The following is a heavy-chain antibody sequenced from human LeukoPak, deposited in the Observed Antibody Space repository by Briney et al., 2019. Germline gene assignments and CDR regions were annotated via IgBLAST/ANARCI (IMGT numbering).Heavy chain of an antibody. CDR3: ARDHPTGAGGFDI. J-gene: IGHJ3*02. V-gene: IGHV4-31*03. D-gene: IGHD4-23*01. CDR2: SQYSGNA. Sequence: PSQTLSLTCTVSGASISSGANYWSWIRQHPGKGLEWIGCSQYSGNAPYNPYLRSRVTISVDTSENQFSLKLSSVTAADTAVYYCARDHPTGAGGFDIWGQGTMVTVSS. CDR1: GASISSGANY.